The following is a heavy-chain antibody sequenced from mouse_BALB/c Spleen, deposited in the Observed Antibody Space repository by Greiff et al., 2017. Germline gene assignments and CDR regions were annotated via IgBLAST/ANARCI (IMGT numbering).Heavy chain of an antibody. CDR2: IRNKANGYTT. V-gene: IGHV7-3*02. D-gene: IGHD1-1*01. Sequence: EVQLVESGGGLVQPGGSLRLSCATSGFTFTDDYMSWVRQPPGKALEWLGFIRNKANGYTTEYSASVKGRFTISRDNSQSILYLQMNTLRAEDSATYYCARGVTTVVHFDYWGQGTTLTVSS. J-gene: IGHJ2*01. CDR3: ARGVTTVVHFDY. CDR1: GFTFTDDY.